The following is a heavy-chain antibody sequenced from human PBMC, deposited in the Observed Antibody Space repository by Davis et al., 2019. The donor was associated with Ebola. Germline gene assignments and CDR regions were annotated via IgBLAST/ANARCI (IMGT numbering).Heavy chain of an antibody. CDR3: ARNRIAARVDY. J-gene: IGHJ4*02. Sequence: PSETLSLTCAVYGGSFSGYYWSWIRQPPGKGLEWIGEINHSGSTNYNPSLKSRVTISVDTSKNQFSLKLSSVTAADTAVYYCARNRIAARVDYWGQGTLVTVSS. D-gene: IGHD6-6*01. CDR1: GGSFSGYY. CDR2: INHSGST. V-gene: IGHV4-34*01.